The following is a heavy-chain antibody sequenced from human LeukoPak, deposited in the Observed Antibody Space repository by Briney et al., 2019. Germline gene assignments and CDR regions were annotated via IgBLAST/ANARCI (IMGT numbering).Heavy chain of an antibody. V-gene: IGHV4-59*01. D-gene: IGHD3-22*01. CDR3: ARVGPHDSSGYGHFDY. J-gene: IGHJ4*02. Sequence: SETLSLTCTVPGGSISSYYWSWIRQPPGKGLEWIGYIYYSGSTNYNPSLKSRVTISVDTSKNQFSLKLSSVTAADTAVYYCARVGPHDSSGYGHFDYWGQGTLVTVSS. CDR1: GGSISSYY. CDR2: IYYSGST.